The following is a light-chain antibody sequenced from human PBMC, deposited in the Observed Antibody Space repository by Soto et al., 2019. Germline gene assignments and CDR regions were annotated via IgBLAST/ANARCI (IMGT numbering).Light chain of an antibody. J-gene: IGLJ1*01. V-gene: IGLV2-23*01. Sequence: QSALTQPASVSGSPGQSITISCTGTSSDVGSYNLVSWYQQHPGKAPKLMIYEGSKRPSGVSNRFSGSKSGNTASLTISGLQAEDEADYYCNSYAGSNSFVFGTGTKLTVL. CDR3: NSYAGSNSFV. CDR1: SSDVGSYNL. CDR2: EGS.